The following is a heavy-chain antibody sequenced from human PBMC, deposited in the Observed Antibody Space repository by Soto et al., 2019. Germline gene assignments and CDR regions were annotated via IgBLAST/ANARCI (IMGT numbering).Heavy chain of an antibody. V-gene: IGHV4-31*03. CDR2: IFYTGST. D-gene: IGHD3-3*01. CDR1: GGSISRGGYY. Sequence: PSETLSLTCTVSGGSISRGGYYWSWIRQHPGKGLDCIGYIFYTGSTYYNPTLKSRVTMSVDTSKRQFSLNLSSLTAADTAVYYCAAGWLRFLEWFPQPYYGMDVWGQGTTVTVSS. CDR3: AAGWLRFLEWFPQPYYGMDV. J-gene: IGHJ6*02.